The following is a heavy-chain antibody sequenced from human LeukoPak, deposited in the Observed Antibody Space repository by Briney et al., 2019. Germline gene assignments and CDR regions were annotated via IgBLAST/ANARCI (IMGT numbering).Heavy chain of an antibody. CDR1: GYTFTSYY. J-gene: IGHJ1*01. V-gene: IGHV1-46*01. CDR2: INPSDGST. Sequence: ASVKVSCKASGYTFTSYYMHWVRQAPGHGLEWMGIINPSDGSTANAQKFQGRVTMTTDTSTSTVYMELSSLRSEDTAVYFCARGGVEVVADRNEYFQHWGQGTLVTVSS. CDR3: ARGGVEVVADRNEYFQH. D-gene: IGHD2-15*01.